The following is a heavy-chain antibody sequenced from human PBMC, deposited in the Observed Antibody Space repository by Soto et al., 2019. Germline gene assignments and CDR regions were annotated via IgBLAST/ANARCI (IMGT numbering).Heavy chain of an antibody. D-gene: IGHD6-13*01. CDR1: GFTFSNYA. Sequence: GGSLRLSCAASGFTFSNYAMNWVRQAPGKGLEWVSVISGSGGSTYYADSVKGRFTISRDNSKNTLYLQMNSLRGEDTAVYYCATDFLVVAGTRYYYGLDFWGQGTLVTVSS. CDR2: ISGSGGST. CDR3: ATDFLVVAGTRYYYGLDF. V-gene: IGHV3-23*01. J-gene: IGHJ6*02.